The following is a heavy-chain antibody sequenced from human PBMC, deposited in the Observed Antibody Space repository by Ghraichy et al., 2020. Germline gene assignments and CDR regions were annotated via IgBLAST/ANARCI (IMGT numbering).Heavy chain of an antibody. J-gene: IGHJ4*02. CDR3: ARHNIRVANFDY. CDR2: IYTSGST. CDR1: GGSISSYY. D-gene: IGHD3-3*01. Sequence: SETLSLTCTVSGGSISSYYWSWIRQPPGKGLEWIGYIYTSGSTNYNPSLKSRVTISVDTSKNQFSLKLSSVTAADTAVYYCARHNIRVANFDYWGQGTLVTVSS. V-gene: IGHV4-4*09.